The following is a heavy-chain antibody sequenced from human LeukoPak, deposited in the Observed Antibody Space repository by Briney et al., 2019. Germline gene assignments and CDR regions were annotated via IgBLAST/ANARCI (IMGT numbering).Heavy chain of an antibody. CDR1: GGSFSGYY. D-gene: IGHD3-9*01. CDR3: ARGSRVVYYDVLTGYYKSPLFDY. J-gene: IGHJ4*02. V-gene: IGHV4-34*01. Sequence: SETLSLTCAVYGGSFSGYYWSWIRQPPGKGLEWIGEINHSGSTNYNPSLKSRVTISVGTSKNQFSLKLSSVTAADTAVYYCARGSRVVYYDVLTGYYKSPLFDYWGQGTLVTVSS. CDR2: INHSGST.